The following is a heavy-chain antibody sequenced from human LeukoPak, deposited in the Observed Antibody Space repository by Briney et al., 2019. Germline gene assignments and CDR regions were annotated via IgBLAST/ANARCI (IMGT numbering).Heavy chain of an antibody. D-gene: IGHD3-3*01. Sequence: PGGSLRLSCAASGCTFDDYAMHWVRKAPGKGLEWVSGISWNSGSIGYADSVKGRFTISRDNAKNSLYLQMNSLRAEDTAVYYCARGADYDFWSGYPYYYYYYMDVWGKGTTVTVSS. CDR3: ARGADYDFWSGYPYYYYYYMDV. CDR1: GCTFDDYA. CDR2: ISWNSGSI. V-gene: IGHV3-9*01. J-gene: IGHJ6*03.